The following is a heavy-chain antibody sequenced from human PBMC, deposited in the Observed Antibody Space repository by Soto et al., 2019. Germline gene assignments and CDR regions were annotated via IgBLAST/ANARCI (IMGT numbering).Heavy chain of an antibody. CDR2: IYYTGTT. J-gene: IGHJ4*02. CDR1: GGSISSGGYY. CDR3: ARDLRLDS. V-gene: IGHV4-31*03. Sequence: PSETLSLTCTVSGGSISSGGYYWNWIRQHPGKGPEWIAYIYYTGTTYYNTSLKSRVTISIDRSNNQFSLMLSSVTAADTAVYYCARDLRLDSWGPGTLVTVSS. D-gene: IGHD2-21*02.